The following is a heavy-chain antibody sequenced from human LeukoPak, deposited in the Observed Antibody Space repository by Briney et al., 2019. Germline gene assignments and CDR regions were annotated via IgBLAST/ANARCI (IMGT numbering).Heavy chain of an antibody. CDR1: GFTFSNYG. J-gene: IGHJ4*02. D-gene: IGHD1-1*01. CDR3: ATLRKSFWIPEFDF. V-gene: IGHV3-23*01. Sequence: GGSLRLSCAASGFTFSNYGMSWVRQAPGKGLEWVSVISGSGDSTYYADSVKGRFTISRDNSKNTLYLQMNSLRAEDTAVYYCATLRKSFWIPEFDFWGQGTLVTVSS. CDR2: ISGSGDST.